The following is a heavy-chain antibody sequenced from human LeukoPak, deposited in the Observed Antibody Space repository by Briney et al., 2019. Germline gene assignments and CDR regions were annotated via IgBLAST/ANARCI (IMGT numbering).Heavy chain of an antibody. CDR2: IKQDGSEK. V-gene: IGHV3-7*01. CDR3: ARRLDAPRGNVVEI. Sequence: GGSLRLSCAASGFTFSSYWMSWVRQAPGKGLEWVANIKQDGSEKYYVDSVKGRFTISRDNAKNSLYLQMNSLRAEDTAVYYCARRLDAPRGNVVEIWGQGTKVTVSS. J-gene: IGHJ3*02. D-gene: IGHD2-15*01. CDR1: GFTFSSYW.